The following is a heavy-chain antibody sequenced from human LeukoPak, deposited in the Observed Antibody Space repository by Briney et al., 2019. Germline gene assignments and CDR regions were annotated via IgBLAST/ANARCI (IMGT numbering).Heavy chain of an antibody. CDR1: GFTYS. J-gene: IGHJ6*03. CDR3: AAWDRNFYYMDV. CDR2: ISASGGGT. D-gene: IGHD1-26*01. Sequence: PGRSLRLSCAISGFTYSMSWVRQATGKGLGWGSSISASGGGTHYAGSVKGRFTIARDNSKKSMYLQMNSLRGDDTDKYFCAAWDRNFYYMDVWGKGTTVTVSS. V-gene: IGHV3-23*01.